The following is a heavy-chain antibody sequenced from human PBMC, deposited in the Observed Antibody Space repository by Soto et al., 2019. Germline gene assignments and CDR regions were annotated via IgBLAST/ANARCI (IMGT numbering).Heavy chain of an antibody. CDR2: ISYTGIT. D-gene: IGHD6-6*01. Sequence: GLIQPGGSLRLSCAASGFTVSSNYMSWVRQAPGKGLEWVSLISYTGITYYADSVKGRFSISRDDSRHTLYLQMDSLNPEDTAVYYCAKDPGSTPASGDGVDYWGQGTLVTVSS. V-gene: IGHV3-53*01. CDR3: AKDPGSTPASGDGVDY. J-gene: IGHJ4*02. CDR1: GFTVSSNY.